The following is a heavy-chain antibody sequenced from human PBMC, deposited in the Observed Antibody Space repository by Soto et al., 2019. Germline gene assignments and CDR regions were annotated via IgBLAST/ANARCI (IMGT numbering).Heavy chain of an antibody. D-gene: IGHD1-1*01. J-gene: IGHJ6*02. Sequence: PGESLKISCEGSGYSFTSYWIAWVRQMPGKGLEWMGIIYPGDSDTRYSPSFQGQVTISADKSIRTVYLQWSSLKASDTAMYYCARFASNFYKTGDVWGQGITVTVSS. CDR3: ARFASNFYKTGDV. CDR1: GYSFTSYW. CDR2: IYPGDSDT. V-gene: IGHV5-51*01.